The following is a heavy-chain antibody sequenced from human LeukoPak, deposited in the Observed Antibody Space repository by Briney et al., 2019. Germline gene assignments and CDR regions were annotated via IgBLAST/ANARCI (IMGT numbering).Heavy chain of an antibody. J-gene: IGHJ4*02. Sequence: ASVKVSCKASGGTFSSYAISWVRQAPGQGLGWMGGIIPIFGTANYAQKFQGRVTITADESTSTAYMELSSLRSEDTAVYYCARTSYDYVWGSYRLFDYWGQGTLVTVSS. CDR3: ARTSYDYVWGSYRLFDY. CDR1: GGTFSSYA. CDR2: IIPIFGTA. D-gene: IGHD3-16*02. V-gene: IGHV1-69*13.